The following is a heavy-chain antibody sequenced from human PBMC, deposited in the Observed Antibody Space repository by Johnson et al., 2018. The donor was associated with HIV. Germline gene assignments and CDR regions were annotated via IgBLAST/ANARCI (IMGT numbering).Heavy chain of an antibody. CDR3: ARVTPQRGDNDVFDI. V-gene: IGHV3-33*05. Sequence: QVQLVESGGGVVQPGRSLRLSCAASGFTFSSYGMHWVRQAPGKGLAWVAVISYDGSNKYYADSVKGRFTISRDNSTNTLYLKMNSLRAEDTAVYYCARVTPQRGDNDVFDIWGQGTMVTVSS. D-gene: IGHD3-16*01. CDR2: ISYDGSNK. J-gene: IGHJ3*02. CDR1: GFTFSSYG.